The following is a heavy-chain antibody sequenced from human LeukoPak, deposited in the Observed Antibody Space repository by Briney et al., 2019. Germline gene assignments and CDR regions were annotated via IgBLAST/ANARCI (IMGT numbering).Heavy chain of an antibody. CDR1: GGSISSSNW. J-gene: IGHJ5*02. V-gene: IGHV4-4*02. CDR3: ARDRELGS. Sequence: KTSGTLSLTCAVSGGSISSSNWWSWVRQPPGKGLEWIGEIYHSGSTNYNPSLKSRVTISVDTSKNQFSLRLTSVTAADTAVYYCARDRELGSWGQGILVTVSS. D-gene: IGHD1-26*01. CDR2: IYHSGST.